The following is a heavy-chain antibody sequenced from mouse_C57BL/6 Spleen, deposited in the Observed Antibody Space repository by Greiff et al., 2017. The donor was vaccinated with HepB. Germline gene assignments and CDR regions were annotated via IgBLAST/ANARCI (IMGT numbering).Heavy chain of an antibody. D-gene: IGHD1-1*01. V-gene: IGHV5-9-1*02. CDR1: GFTFSSYA. J-gene: IGHJ3*01. CDR2: ISSGGDYI. Sequence: EVKLVESGEGLVKPGGSLKLSCAASGFTFSSYAMSWVRQTPEKRLEWVAYISSGGDYIYYADTVKGRFTISRDNARNTLYLQMSSLKSEDTAMYYCTTVELITTVVATEGFAYWGQGTLVTVSA. CDR3: TTVELITTVVATEGFAY.